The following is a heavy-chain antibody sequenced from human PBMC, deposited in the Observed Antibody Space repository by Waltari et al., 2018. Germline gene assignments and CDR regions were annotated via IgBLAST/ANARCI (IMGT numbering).Heavy chain of an antibody. CDR3: APWPGIAAAGTGWFDP. Sequence: QVQLVQSGAEVKKPGSSVKVSCKASGGTFSSYTISWVRQAPGQGLEWMGRIIPSLGIANYAQKFQGRVTITADKSTSTAYMELSSLRSEDTAVYYCAPWPGIAAAGTGWFDPWGQGTLVTVSS. D-gene: IGHD6-13*01. CDR1: GGTFSSYT. J-gene: IGHJ5*02. CDR2: IIPSLGIA. V-gene: IGHV1-69*02.